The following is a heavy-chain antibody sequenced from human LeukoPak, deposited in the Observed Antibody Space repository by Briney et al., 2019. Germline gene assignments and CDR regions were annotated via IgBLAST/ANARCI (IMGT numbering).Heavy chain of an antibody. D-gene: IGHD5-18*01. CDR3: ARDEGPGGYSYGTLIDY. J-gene: IGHJ4*02. CDR1: GFTFSSYA. Sequence: GGSLRLSCAASGFTFSSYAMHWVRQAPGKGLEYVSAISSNGGSTYYANSVKGRFTISRDNSKNTLYLQMGSLRAEDMAVYHCARDEGPGGYSYGTLIDYWGQGTLVTVSS. CDR2: ISSNGGST. V-gene: IGHV3-64*01.